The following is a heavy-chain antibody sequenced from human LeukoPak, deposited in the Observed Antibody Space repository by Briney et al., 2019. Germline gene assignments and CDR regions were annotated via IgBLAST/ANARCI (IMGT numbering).Heavy chain of an antibody. CDR1: GGSISSYY. J-gene: IGHJ5*02. Sequence: SETLSLTCTVSGGSISSYYWSWIRQPPGKGLEWIGYIYYSGSTNYNPSLKSRVTISVDTSKNQFSLKLSSVTAADTAVYYCARGSYGYPDLYCSGGSCPYNWSDPWGQGTLVTVSS. CDR2: IYYSGST. CDR3: ARGSYGYPDLYCSGGSCPYNWSDP. D-gene: IGHD2-15*01. V-gene: IGHV4-59*01.